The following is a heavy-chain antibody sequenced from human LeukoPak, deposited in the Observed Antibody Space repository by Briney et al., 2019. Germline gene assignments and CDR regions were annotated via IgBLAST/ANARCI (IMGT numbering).Heavy chain of an antibody. CDR1: GFTFSSYS. Sequence: GGSLRLSCAASGFTFSSYSMNWVRQAPGKGLEWVSSISSSSSYIYYADSVKGRFTISRDNAKNSLYLQMNSLRAEDTAVYYCARDRAPYYYDSSGYHRVDYWSQGTLVTVSS. CDR3: ARDRAPYYYDSSGYHRVDY. J-gene: IGHJ4*02. CDR2: ISSSSSYI. V-gene: IGHV3-21*01. D-gene: IGHD3-22*01.